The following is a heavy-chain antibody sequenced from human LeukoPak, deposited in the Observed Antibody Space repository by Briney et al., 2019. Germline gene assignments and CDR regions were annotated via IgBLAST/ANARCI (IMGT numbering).Heavy chain of an antibody. Sequence: GGSLRLSCAASGFTFSSYAMSWVRQAPGKGLEGVAVISYDGSNKYYADSVKGRFTISRDNSKNTLYLQMNSLRAEDTAVYYCAKTLGYCSSTSCYTVGYYYYGMDVWGQGTTVTVSS. J-gene: IGHJ6*02. CDR2: ISYDGSNK. D-gene: IGHD2-2*02. CDR3: AKTLGYCSSTSCYTVGYYYYGMDV. CDR1: GFTFSSYA. V-gene: IGHV3-30*18.